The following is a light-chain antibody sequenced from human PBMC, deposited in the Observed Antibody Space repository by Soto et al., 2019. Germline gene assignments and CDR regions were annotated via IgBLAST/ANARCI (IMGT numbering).Light chain of an antibody. J-gene: IGLJ1*01. Sequence: QSALTQPASVSGSPGQSVTISCTGTSSDVGGYNYVSWYQQHPGKAPKLMIYDVSNRPSGVSNRVSGSKSGNTASLTISGLQAEDEADYYCSSYTSSSAGSYVFGTGTKVTAL. CDR1: SSDVGGYNY. V-gene: IGLV2-14*01. CDR2: DVS. CDR3: SSYTSSSAGSYV.